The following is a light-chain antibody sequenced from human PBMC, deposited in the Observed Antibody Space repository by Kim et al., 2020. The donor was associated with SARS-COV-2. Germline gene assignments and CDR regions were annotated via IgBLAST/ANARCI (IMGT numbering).Light chain of an antibody. CDR2: GKN. CDR3: NSRESSSNHWI. V-gene: IGLV3-19*01. Sequence: SSELTQDPAVSVALGQTVRITCQGDSLRKYYASWYQQKPGQAPVLVFYGKNNRPSGIPDRFSGSYSGNTASLTITAAQAEDEADYYCNSRESSSNHWIFGGGTKVTVL. J-gene: IGLJ2*01. CDR1: SLRKYY.